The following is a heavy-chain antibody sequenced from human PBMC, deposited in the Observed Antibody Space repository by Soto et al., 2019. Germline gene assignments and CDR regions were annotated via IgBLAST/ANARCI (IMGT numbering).Heavy chain of an antibody. CDR1: GGSIGSQY. CDR2: LHFRRYT. CDR3: ATYWGTESHTFWFGL. Sequence: SETLSLTFTVSGGSIGSQYWTWLRQYPGKGLEWVGHLHFRRYTNYNPSLQSRVTISSARSTNQVSLTLTSVTAADTAIYYCATYWGTESHTFWFGLGGRGAQVTVSS. V-gene: IGHV4-59*11. J-gene: IGHJ5*02. D-gene: IGHD3-16*01.